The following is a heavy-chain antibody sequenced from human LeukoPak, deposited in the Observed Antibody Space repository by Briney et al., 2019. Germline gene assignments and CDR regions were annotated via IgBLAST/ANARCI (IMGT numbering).Heavy chain of an antibody. J-gene: IGHJ6*03. CDR2: MYHGGST. Sequence: SQTLSLTCTVSGASISSGGSFWSWIRQPPGKGLEWIGYMYHGGSTFYNPSLKSRVTISVDRSKNQFSLKLSSVTAADTAVYYCARHTTVMPLDYYMDVWGKGTTVTVSS. V-gene: IGHV4-30-2*01. CDR3: ARHTTVMPLDYYMDV. CDR1: GASISSGGSF. D-gene: IGHD4-17*01.